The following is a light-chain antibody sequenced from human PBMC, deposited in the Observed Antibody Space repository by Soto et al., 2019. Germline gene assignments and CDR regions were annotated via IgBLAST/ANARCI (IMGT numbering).Light chain of an antibody. CDR2: GAS. CDR1: QSVSSN. Sequence: ILMTQSAAALSVSPGARATLSCRASQSVSSNLAWYQHKPGQAPRLLIYGASPRATGIPARFSGSGSGTEFTLTISSLQSEDFAVYYCQQYNNWPLTFGQGTRLEIK. V-gene: IGKV3-15*01. J-gene: IGKJ5*01. CDR3: QQYNNWPLT.